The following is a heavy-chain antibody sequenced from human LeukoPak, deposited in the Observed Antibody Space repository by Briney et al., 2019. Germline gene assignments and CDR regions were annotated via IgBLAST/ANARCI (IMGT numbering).Heavy chain of an antibody. CDR3: AKDTLGYTYGYVDY. CDR1: GFIFDDYA. CDR2: ISWNSGTI. J-gene: IGHJ4*02. D-gene: IGHD5-18*01. V-gene: IGHV3-9*01. Sequence: PGGSLRLSCAASGFIFDDYAMHWVRQAPGKGLEWVSGISWNSGTIGYADSVKGRFTISRDNAKNSLYLQMNSLRAEDTALYYCAKDTLGYTYGYVDYWGQGTLVTVSS.